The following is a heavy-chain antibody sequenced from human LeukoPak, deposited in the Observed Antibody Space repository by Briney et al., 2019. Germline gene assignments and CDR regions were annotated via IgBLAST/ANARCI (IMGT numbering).Heavy chain of an antibody. V-gene: IGHV3-49*03. Sequence: GGSLRLSCIVSGFPFGDYAMSWFRQAPGKGLEWVGFIRSKPYGGTTEYAASVKGRFTISGDDSASIAYLQMNSLKTEDTAMYYCSRGSAYDYVWGSYHYSYFDYWGQGILVTVSS. CDR1: GFPFGDYA. CDR3: SRGSAYDYVWGSYHYSYFDY. J-gene: IGHJ4*02. CDR2: IRSKPYGGTT. D-gene: IGHD3-16*02.